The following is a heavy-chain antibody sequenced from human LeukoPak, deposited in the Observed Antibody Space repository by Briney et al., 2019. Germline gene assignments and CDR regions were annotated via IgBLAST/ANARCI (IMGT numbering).Heavy chain of an antibody. V-gene: IGHV4-59*08. J-gene: IGHJ5*02. D-gene: IGHD6-13*01. CDR2: IYYSGST. CDR1: GASISSDY. CDR3: AVMYSSSWYWFDP. Sequence: SETLSLTCTVSGASISSDYWNWIRQPPGKGLEWIGYIYYSGSTNYNPSLKSRVPISVDTYKNQFSLKLSSVTAADTAVYYCAVMYSSSWYWFDPWGQGTLVTVSS.